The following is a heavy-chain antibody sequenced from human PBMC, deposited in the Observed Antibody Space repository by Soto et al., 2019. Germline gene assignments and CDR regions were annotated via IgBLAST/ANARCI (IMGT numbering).Heavy chain of an antibody. D-gene: IGHD6-13*01. J-gene: IGHJ4*02. CDR2: INAVNGNT. CDR3: ARDRQYSSSWYGSFRY. CDR1: GYTFTSYA. Sequence: QVQLVQSGAEEKKPGASVKVSCKASGYTFTSYAMHWVRQAPGHRLEWMGWINAVNGNTRYSQKFQGRVTITRDTXAXXAYMELSSLRSEDTAVYYCARDRQYSSSWYGSFRYWGQGTLVTVSS. V-gene: IGHV1-3*05.